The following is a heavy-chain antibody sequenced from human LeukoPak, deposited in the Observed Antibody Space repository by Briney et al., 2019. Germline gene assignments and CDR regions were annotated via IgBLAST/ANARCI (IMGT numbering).Heavy chain of an antibody. CDR2: IYPGDYDT. CDR3: ARAPTSVSNPYYFDS. D-gene: IGHD4-11*01. J-gene: IGHJ4*02. Sequence: GESLKISCKGSGYSSSNYWIAWVRQMPGKGLEYMGIIYPGDYDTRYSPSFRGQVTISVDKSIATAYLQWASLKASDTATYYCARAPTSVSNPYYFDSWGQGTLVTVSS. CDR1: GYSSSNYW. V-gene: IGHV5-51*06.